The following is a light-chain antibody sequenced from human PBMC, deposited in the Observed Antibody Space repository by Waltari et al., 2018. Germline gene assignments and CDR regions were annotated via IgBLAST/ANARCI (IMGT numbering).Light chain of an antibody. V-gene: IGKV3-20*01. J-gene: IGKJ1*01. CDR1: QSIRKY. Sequence: EIRLTQSPGALSLSPGERATLPCTSSQSIRKYLAWYQQKPGQAPRLLIYEATIRATGIPDRFSGSGFGTDFSLTISSLEPEDFAVYYCQKYGTLPATFGQGTKVEIK. CDR2: EAT. CDR3: QKYGTLPAT.